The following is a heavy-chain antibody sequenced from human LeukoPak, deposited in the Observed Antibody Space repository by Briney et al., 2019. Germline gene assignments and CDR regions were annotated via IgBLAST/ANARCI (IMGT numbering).Heavy chain of an antibody. CDR3: ARRAVVPAAVSYFDN. D-gene: IGHD2-2*01. CDR2: IYYTGTT. J-gene: IGHJ4*02. V-gene: IGHV4-39*01. Sequence: SETLSLTCAVSRGSITNSSCYWGWIRQPPGKGLEWFGGIYYTGTTYYSPSHNSRITISMDTSKKQFSLRLASVTAADTAVYYCARRAVVPAAVSYFDNWGQGTLVTVSS. CDR1: RGSITNSSCY.